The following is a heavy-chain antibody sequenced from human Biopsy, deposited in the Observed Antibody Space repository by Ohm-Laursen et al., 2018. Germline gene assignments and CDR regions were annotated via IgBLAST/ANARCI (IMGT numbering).Heavy chain of an antibody. V-gene: IGHV1-69*17. CDR2: IIAVSGLV. D-gene: IGHD3-3*01. J-gene: IGHJ4*02. CDR3: ATPFQYYDSWGGYPPFDH. CDR1: GGTFRNYA. Sequence: SVKASCKSSGGTFRNYAISWVRQAPGEGLEWMGGIIAVSGLVNYAPKFQGRVSITADKSTTTAYMELSNLKSEDTAVYYCATPFQYYDSWGGYPPFDHWGQGTLVTVSS.